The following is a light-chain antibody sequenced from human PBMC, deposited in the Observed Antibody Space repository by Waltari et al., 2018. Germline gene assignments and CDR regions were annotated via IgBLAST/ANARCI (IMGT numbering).Light chain of an antibody. CDR2: EGS. J-gene: IGLJ2*01. Sequence: QSALTQPVSVSGSPGQSITISCTGTSSDVVSYNLVSCYQQHPGKAPKLMIYEGSKRPSGVSNRFSGSKSGNTASLTISGLQAEDEADYYCCSYAGSSTLVFGGGTKLTVL. CDR3: CSYAGSSTLV. CDR1: SSDVVSYNL. V-gene: IGLV2-23*01.